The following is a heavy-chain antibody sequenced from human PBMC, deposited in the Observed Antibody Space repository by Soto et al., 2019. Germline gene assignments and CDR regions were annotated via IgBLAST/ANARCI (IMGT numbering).Heavy chain of an antibody. D-gene: IGHD2-2*01. J-gene: IGHJ5*02. V-gene: IGHV5-51*01. CDR1: GYSFTSYW. CDR3: ARGYCITTICDAWLDH. Sequence: GESLKISCTGVGYSFTSYWIGWVRQMPGKGLEWMGIIYPGDSDTRYSPSFQGQVTISADKSITTAYLQWSSLKASDTAMYYCARGYCITTICDAWLDHWGQGNLVPFSS. CDR2: IYPGDSDT.